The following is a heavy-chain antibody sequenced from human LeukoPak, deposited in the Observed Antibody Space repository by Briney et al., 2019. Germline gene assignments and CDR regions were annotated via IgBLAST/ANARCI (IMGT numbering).Heavy chain of an antibody. D-gene: IGHD3-9*01. CDR2: ISSSSSYT. J-gene: IGHJ4*02. V-gene: IGHV3-11*06. Sequence: MSGGSLRLSCAASGFTFSDYYMSWIRQAAGKGLEWVSYISSSSSYTNYADSVKGRFTISRDNAKNSLYLQMNSLRAEDTAVYYCASLYDILTGRRRYFDYWGQGTLVTVSS. CDR3: ASLYDILTGRRRYFDY. CDR1: GFTFSDYY.